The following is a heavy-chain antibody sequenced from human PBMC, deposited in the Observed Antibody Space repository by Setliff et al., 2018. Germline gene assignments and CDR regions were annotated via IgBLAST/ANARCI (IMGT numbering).Heavy chain of an antibody. J-gene: IGHJ4*02. Sequence: SETLSLTCTVSPGSISRHYWSWFRQAPGKGLEWIGYRHDNGERDYNPSLGSRVTISVDTSKNQFSLMLTSVTAADTAIYYCAGRPQNTPMGPCDYWGQGTPVTVSS. D-gene: IGHD5-18*01. CDR2: RHDNGER. CDR1: PGSISRHY. V-gene: IGHV4-59*11. CDR3: AGRPQNTPMGPCDY.